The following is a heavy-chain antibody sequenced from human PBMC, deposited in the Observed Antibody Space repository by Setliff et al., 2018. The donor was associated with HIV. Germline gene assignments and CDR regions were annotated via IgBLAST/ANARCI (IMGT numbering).Heavy chain of an antibody. D-gene: IGHD5-18*01. J-gene: IGHJ2*01. CDR3: ATVDTSNNWFFDL. Sequence: SETLSLTCAVSGGSVSSGSYYWGWIRRPPGKGLEWIGSLYHSGTTYYNPSLKSRVTISVDTSKNQFSLKLSSVTAADTAVYYCATVDTSNNWFFDLWGRGTLVTVSS. CDR1: GGSVSSGSYY. V-gene: IGHV4-39*07. CDR2: LYHSGTT.